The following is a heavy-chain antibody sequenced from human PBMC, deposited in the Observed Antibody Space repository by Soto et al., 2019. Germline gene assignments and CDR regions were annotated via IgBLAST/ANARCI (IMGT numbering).Heavy chain of an antibody. Sequence: GGSLRHSCAASGFTFRSYGMHWVRQDPGKGLEWVAVISYDGSNKYYADSVKGRFTISRDNSKNTLYLQMNSLRAEDTAVYYCAKPGYCSGGSCYWFDYWGQGT. J-gene: IGHJ4*02. D-gene: IGHD2-15*01. CDR3: AKPGYCSGGSCYWFDY. CDR1: GFTFRSYG. CDR2: ISYDGSNK. V-gene: IGHV3-30*18.